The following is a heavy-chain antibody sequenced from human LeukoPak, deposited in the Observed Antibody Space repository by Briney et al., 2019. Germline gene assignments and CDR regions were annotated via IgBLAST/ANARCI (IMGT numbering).Heavy chain of an antibody. D-gene: IGHD1-26*01. CDR1: GGSVYSYY. CDR3: ARLSDVSSGTYLLDP. CDR2: VNSSGSA. V-gene: IGHV4-59*08. Sequence: PSETLSLTCAVSGGSVYSYYWSWIRHPPGKGLEGIAYVNSSGSADYNASLRSLVTLSVDTSKNQVTLRLTSVTAADTAVYYCARLSDVSSGTYLLDPWGQGTLVTVSS. J-gene: IGHJ5*02.